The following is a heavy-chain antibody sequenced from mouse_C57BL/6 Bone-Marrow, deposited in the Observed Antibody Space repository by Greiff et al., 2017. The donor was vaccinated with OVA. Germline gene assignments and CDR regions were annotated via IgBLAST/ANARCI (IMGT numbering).Heavy chain of an antibody. CDR3: AREAYYSNYEGNFDY. J-gene: IGHJ2*01. CDR1: GYTFTSYG. CDR2: IYPRSGNT. D-gene: IGHD2-5*01. V-gene: IGHV1-81*01. Sequence: QVQLKQSGAELARPGASVKLSCKASGYTFTSYGISWVKQRTGQGLGWIGEIYPRSGNTYYNEKFKGKATLTADKSSSTAYMELRSLTSEDSAVYFCAREAYYSNYEGNFDYWGQGTTLTVSS.